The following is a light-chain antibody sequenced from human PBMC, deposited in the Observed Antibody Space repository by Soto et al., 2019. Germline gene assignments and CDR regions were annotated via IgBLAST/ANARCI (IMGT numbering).Light chain of an antibody. J-gene: IGLJ1*01. CDR3: SSYTTSSTRV. CDR1: SSDVGIYNY. V-gene: IGLV2-14*01. Sequence: QSVLTQPASVSGSPGQSIAISCTGSSSDVGIYNYVSWYQQHPGKVPKLIIYEVTNRPSGVSNRFSGSKPGNTASLTISGLQAEDEADYYCSSYTTSSTRVFGTRTKVTVL. CDR2: EVT.